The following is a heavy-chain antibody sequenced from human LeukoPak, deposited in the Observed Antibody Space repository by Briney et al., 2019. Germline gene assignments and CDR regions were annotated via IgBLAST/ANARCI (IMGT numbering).Heavy chain of an antibody. D-gene: IGHD6-13*01. J-gene: IGHJ4*02. CDR3: ARGESAAGNYYFDY. V-gene: IGHV4-34*01. CDR1: GGSFSGYY. CDR2: INHSGST. Sequence: PSETLSLTCAVYGGSFSGYYWSWIRQPPGKGLEWIGEINHSGSTNYNPSLKSRVTISVDTSKNQFSLKLSSVTAADTAVYYCARGESAAGNYYFDYWDQGTLVTVSS.